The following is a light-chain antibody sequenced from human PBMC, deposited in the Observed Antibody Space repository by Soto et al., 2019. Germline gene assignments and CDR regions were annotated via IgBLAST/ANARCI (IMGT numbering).Light chain of an antibody. J-gene: IGKJ1*01. CDR2: LAS. CDR3: MPAQQTRT. Sequence: DIVLTQFPLSLPVTPGEPASISCRSSQSLLNSNGFNYLDWYLQKPGQSPQLLIFLASNRASGVPDRFSGSGSGTDFTLKISRVEAEDVGVYYCMPAQQTRTFGQGTKMEI. V-gene: IGKV2-28*01. CDR1: QSLLNSNGFNY.